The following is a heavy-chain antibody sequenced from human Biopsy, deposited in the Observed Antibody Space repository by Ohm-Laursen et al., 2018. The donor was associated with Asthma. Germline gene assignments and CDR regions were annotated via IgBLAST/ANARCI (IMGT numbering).Heavy chain of an antibody. V-gene: IGHV4-39*01. J-gene: IGHJ6*02. Sequence: SETLSLTWSLSSGSGGYMRSGNYYWGWIRQPPGKGLEWIGSIYYSGTTYYNPSLEGRVTVSADTSKNHFSLKLTSVTAADTAVYYCVRGSSSWHHGPFHYYYGLDVWGQGTTATVSS. D-gene: IGHD6-13*01. CDR2: IYYSGTT. CDR1: SGSGGYMRSGNYY. CDR3: VRGSSSWHHGPFHYYYGLDV.